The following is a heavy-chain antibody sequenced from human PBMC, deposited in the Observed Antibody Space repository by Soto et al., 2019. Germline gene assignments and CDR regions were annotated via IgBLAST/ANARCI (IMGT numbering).Heavy chain of an antibody. CDR1: GFTFSSFW. D-gene: IGHD6-13*01. V-gene: IGHV3-74*01. CDR2: ISTDGTST. J-gene: IGHJ4*02. Sequence: PGGSLRLSCAASGFTFSSFWMHWVRQAPGKGLVWVSRISTDGTSTTYADSVKGRFTISRDNAKNTVYLHMNSLTAEDTGVYYCARALIAAAGSDWWGRGT. CDR3: ARALIAAAGSDW.